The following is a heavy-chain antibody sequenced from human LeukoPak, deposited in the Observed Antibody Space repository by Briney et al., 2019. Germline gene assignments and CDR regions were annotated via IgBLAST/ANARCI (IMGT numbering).Heavy chain of an antibody. CDR1: GFTFSSYA. CDR2: ISYDGSNK. V-gene: IGHV3-30-3*01. CDR3: ARYDYGDYAYARSFDY. D-gene: IGHD4-17*01. J-gene: IGHJ4*02. Sequence: GGSLRLSCAASGFTFSSYAMHWVRQAPGKGLEWVAVISYDGSNKYYADSVKGRFTISRDNSKNTLYLQMNSLRAEDTAVYYCARYDYGDYAYARSFDYWGQGTLVTAS.